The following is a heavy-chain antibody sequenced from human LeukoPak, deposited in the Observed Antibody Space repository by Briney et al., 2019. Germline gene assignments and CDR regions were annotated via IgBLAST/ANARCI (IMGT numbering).Heavy chain of an antibody. CDR3: ARQYCSSTSCYIYFDY. Sequence: ASVKVSCKASGYTFTGYYLHWVRQAPGQGLEWMGWISAYNGNTNYAQKLQGRVTMTTDTSTSTAYMELRSLRSDDTAVYYCARQYCSSTSCYIYFDYWGQGTLVPVSS. J-gene: IGHJ4*02. CDR1: GYTFTGYY. V-gene: IGHV1-18*04. CDR2: ISAYNGNT. D-gene: IGHD2-2*01.